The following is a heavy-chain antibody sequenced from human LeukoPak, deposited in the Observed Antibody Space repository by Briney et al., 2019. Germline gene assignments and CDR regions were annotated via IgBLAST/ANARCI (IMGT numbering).Heavy chain of an antibody. J-gene: IGHJ4*02. V-gene: IGHV3-21*01. CDR3: ARDRRGTSCWIFDY. CDR2: ISSSSSYI. Sequence: GGSLRLSCAASGFTFSGYSMNWVRQAPGKGLEWVSSISSSSSYIYYADSVKGRFTISRDNAKNSLFLQMNSLRAEDTAVYYCARDRRGTSCWIFDYWGQGTLVTVSS. D-gene: IGHD2-2*01. CDR1: GFTFSGYS.